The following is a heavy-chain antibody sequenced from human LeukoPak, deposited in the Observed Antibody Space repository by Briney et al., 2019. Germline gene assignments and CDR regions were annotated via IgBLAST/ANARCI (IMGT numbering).Heavy chain of an antibody. CDR3: ARGLARYGNAEYFQH. Sequence: GESLKISCKGSGYSFTSYWIGWVRQMPGKGLEWMGIIYPGDSDTRYSPSFQGQVTISADKSISTAYLQWSSLKASDTAVYYCARGLARYGNAEYFQHWGQGTLVTVSS. CDR1: GYSFTSYW. CDR2: IYPGDSDT. D-gene: IGHD3-16*01. J-gene: IGHJ1*01. V-gene: IGHV5-51*01.